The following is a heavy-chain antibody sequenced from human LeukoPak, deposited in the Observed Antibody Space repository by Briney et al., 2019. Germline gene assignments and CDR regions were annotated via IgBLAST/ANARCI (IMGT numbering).Heavy chain of an antibody. CDR1: GYTFTSYG. D-gene: IGHD6-13*01. Sequence: ASVKVSCKASGYTFTSYGISWVRQAPGQGLVWMGWISAYNGNTNYAQKLQGRVTMTTDTSTSTAYMELRSLRSDDTAVYYCARRVSYSSSGYNWFDPWGQGTLVTVSS. CDR3: ARRVSYSSSGYNWFDP. V-gene: IGHV1-18*01. J-gene: IGHJ5*02. CDR2: ISAYNGNT.